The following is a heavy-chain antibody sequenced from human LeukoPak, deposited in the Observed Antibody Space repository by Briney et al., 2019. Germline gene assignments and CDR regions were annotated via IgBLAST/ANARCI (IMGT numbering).Heavy chain of an antibody. CDR3: ASRHYDFGYY. V-gene: IGHV3-23*01. D-gene: IGHD4-17*01. Sequence: GGSLRLSCSASGFTFSSYAMSWVRQAPGKGLEWVSAISGSGGSTYYADSVKGRFTISRDNSKNTLYLQMNSLRAEDTAVYYCASRHYDFGYYWGQGTLVTVSS. CDR1: GFTFSSYA. J-gene: IGHJ4*02. CDR2: ISGSGGST.